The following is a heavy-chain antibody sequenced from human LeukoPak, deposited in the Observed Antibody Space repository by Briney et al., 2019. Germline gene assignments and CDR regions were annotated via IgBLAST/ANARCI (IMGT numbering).Heavy chain of an antibody. CDR1: GYTFTSYG. Sequence: ASVKVSCKASGYTFTSYGISWVRQAPGQGLEWMGWISAYNGNTNYAQKPQGGVTMTTDTSTSTAYMELRSLRSDDTAVYYCGKSRVTYTTSSALGYWGQGTLVTVSS. J-gene: IGHJ4*02. CDR2: ISAYNGNT. D-gene: IGHD6-6*01. V-gene: IGHV1-18*01. CDR3: GKSRVTYTTSSALGY.